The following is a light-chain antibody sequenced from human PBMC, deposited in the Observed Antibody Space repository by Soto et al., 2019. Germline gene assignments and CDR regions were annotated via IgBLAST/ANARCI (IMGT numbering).Light chain of an antibody. CDR2: DAY. V-gene: IGKV3-11*01. CDR1: QSFRGL. CDR3: QQRHMWPIT. Sequence: EGVLSQSPVTLSLSPGERTTLSCRASQSFRGLLAWYQQKPGQAPRLLINDAYNRATGIPPRFSGSGSGTDFTLTINSLEPEDSAVYYCQQRHMWPITSGQGTRLEIK. J-gene: IGKJ5*01.